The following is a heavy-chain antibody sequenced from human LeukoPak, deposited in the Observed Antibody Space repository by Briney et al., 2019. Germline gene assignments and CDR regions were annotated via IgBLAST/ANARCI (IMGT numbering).Heavy chain of an antibody. V-gene: IGHV3-64D*06. D-gene: IGHD2-2*01. CDR1: GFTFNIYA. CDR3: VKYSNSCYDP. Sequence: QPGGSLRLSCSASGFTFNIYAMHWVRQAPGTGLEYVSAISTDGRGTYYADSVKGRFTISRDNSKNTLYLQMSSLRPEDTAIYYCVKYSNSCYDPWGQGTLVTVSS. CDR2: ISTDGRGT. J-gene: IGHJ5*02.